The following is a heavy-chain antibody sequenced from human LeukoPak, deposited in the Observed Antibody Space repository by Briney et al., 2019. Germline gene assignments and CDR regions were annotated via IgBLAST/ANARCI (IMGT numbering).Heavy chain of an antibody. CDR1: GFTFSSYA. J-gene: IGHJ6*03. Sequence: GGSLRLSCAASGFTFSSYAMSWVRQAPGKGLEWVSTITGNGLTTYYADSVKGRFTISRDNAKNSLYLQMNSLRAEDTAVYYCARDPRLVRTYSDYYYMDVWGKGTTVTVSS. CDR3: ARDPRLVRTYSDYYYMDV. D-gene: IGHD4-23*01. V-gene: IGHV3-23*01. CDR2: ITGNGLTT.